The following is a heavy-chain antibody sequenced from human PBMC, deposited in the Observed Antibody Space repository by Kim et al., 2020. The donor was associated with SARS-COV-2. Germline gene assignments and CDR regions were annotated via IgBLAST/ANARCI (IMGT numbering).Heavy chain of an antibody. Sequence: ASVKVSCKASGYTFTSYAMNWVRQAPGQGLEWMGWINTNTGNPTYAQGFTGRFVFSLDTSVSTAYLQISSLKAEDTAVYYCARGDRSSLWLRKNHPFDSWGQGTLVTVSS. CDR2: INTNTGNP. CDR3: ARGDRSSLWLRKNHPFDS. CDR1: GYTFTSYA. D-gene: IGHD5-18*01. V-gene: IGHV7-4-1*02. J-gene: IGHJ4*02.